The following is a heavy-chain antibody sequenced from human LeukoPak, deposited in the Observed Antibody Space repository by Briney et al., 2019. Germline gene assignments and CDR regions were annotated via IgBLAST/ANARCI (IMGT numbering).Heavy chain of an antibody. Sequence: SETLSLTCTVSGGSISSSSYYWGWIRQPPGKGLEWIGNIYYSGSTYYNPSLKSRGSISVDTSKNQFSLKLSSVTAADTAVYYCARADTIRGGFEDYWGQGTLVTVSS. V-gene: IGHV4-39*01. D-gene: IGHD5-24*01. CDR2: IYYSGST. CDR3: ARADTIRGGFEDY. J-gene: IGHJ4*02. CDR1: GGSISSSSYY.